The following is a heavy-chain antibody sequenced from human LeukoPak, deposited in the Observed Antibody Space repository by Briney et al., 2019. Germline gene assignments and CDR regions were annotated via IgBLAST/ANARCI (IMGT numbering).Heavy chain of an antibody. CDR3: AKDYLPGGQRAYYFDY. J-gene: IGHJ4*02. CDR2: ISWNSGSI. V-gene: IGHV3-9*01. Sequence: PGGSLRLSCAASGFTFDDYAMHWVRQAPGKGLEWVSGISWNSGSIGYADSVKGRFTISRDNAKNSLYLQMNSLRAEDTALYYCAKDYLPGGQRAYYFDYWGQGTLVTVSS. CDR1: GFTFDDYA.